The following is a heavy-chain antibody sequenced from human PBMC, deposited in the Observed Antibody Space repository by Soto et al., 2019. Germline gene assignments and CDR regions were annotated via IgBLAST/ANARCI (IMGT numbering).Heavy chain of an antibody. CDR2: INPGDSDT. CDR3: APYYGDSYYYYYGMDV. Sequence: GESLKISCEGSGFSFSKYKIGWVRQMPGKGLEWMGIINPGDSDTRYSPSFQGQVTISADKSISTAYLQWSTLKASDTATYYCAPYYGDSYYYYYGMDVWGQGTTVTVSS. CDR1: GFSFSKYK. D-gene: IGHD4-17*01. J-gene: IGHJ6*02. V-gene: IGHV5-51*01.